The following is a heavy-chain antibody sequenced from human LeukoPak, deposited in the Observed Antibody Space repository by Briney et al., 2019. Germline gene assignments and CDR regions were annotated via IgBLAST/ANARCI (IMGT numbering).Heavy chain of an antibody. J-gene: IGHJ4*02. CDR3: ASPSRMIVVTH. V-gene: IGHV3-30-3*01. CDR1: GFTFSSYA. CDR2: VSCDGNNK. Sequence: GGSLRLSCAASGFTFSSYAMHWVRQAPGKGLEWVAVVSCDGNNKYYTDSVKGRFTISRDNSKNTLYLQMNSLRAEDTAVYYCASPSRMIVVTHWGQGTLVTVSS. D-gene: IGHD3-22*01.